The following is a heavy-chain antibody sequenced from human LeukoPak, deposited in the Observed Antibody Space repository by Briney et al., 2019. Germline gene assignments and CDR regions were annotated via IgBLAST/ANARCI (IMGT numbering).Heavy chain of an antibody. Sequence: GGSLRLSCAASGFTFSSYSMNWVRQAPGKGLEWVSSISSRSSYIYYADSVKGRFTISRDNAKNSLYLQMNSLRAEDTAVYYCARDPLSTGTWYWGQGTLVTVSS. CDR3: ARDPLSTGTWY. J-gene: IGHJ4*02. CDR2: ISSRSSYI. V-gene: IGHV3-21*01. CDR1: GFTFSSYS. D-gene: IGHD1-1*01.